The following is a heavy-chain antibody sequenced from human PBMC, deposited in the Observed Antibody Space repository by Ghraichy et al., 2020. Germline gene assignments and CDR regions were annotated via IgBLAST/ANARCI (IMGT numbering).Heavy chain of an antibody. D-gene: IGHD3-22*01. CDR2: INHSGST. CDR1: GGSFSGYY. V-gene: IGHV4-34*01. CDR3: ARVSSGYKGPRKTALGDRRPNDY. J-gene: IGHJ4*02. Sequence: SETLSLTCAVYGGSFSGYYWSWIRQPPGKGLEWIGEINHSGSTNYNPSLKSRVTISVDTSKNQFYLKLSSVTAEDTAVYYCARVSSGYKGPRKTALGDRRPNDYWGQGTLVTVSS.